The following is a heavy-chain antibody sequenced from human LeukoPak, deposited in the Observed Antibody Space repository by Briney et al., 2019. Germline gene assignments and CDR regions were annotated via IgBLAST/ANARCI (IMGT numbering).Heavy chain of an antibody. Sequence: GASVKVSCKASGGTFSSYAISWVRQAPGQGLEWMGGIIPIFGTANYAQKFQGRVTITADESTSTAYMELSSLRSEDTAVYYCATAMEGDIVVVPAAMRPFFDYWGQGTLVTVSS. D-gene: IGHD2-2*01. J-gene: IGHJ4*02. CDR2: IIPIFGTA. CDR1: GGTFSSYA. CDR3: ATAMEGDIVVVPAAMRPFFDY. V-gene: IGHV1-69*13.